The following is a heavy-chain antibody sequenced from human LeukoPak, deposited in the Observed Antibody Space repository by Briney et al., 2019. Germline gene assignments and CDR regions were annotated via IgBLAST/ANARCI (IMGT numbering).Heavy chain of an antibody. CDR2: IKQDGSEK. Sequence: GGSLRLSCAASGFTFSSYWMSWVRQAPGKGLEWVANIKQDGSEKYYVDSVKGRFTISRDNAKNSLYLQMNSLRAEDTAVYYCAAQRGYSYQGYWGQGTLVAVSS. CDR3: AAQRGYSYQGY. J-gene: IGHJ4*02. CDR1: GFTFSSYW. V-gene: IGHV3-7*01. D-gene: IGHD5-18*01.